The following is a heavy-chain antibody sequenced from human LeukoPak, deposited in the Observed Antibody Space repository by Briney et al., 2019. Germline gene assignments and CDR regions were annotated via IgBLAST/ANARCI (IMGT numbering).Heavy chain of an antibody. CDR3: TREEVTMVRGVSTDRFDP. Sequence: SETLSLTCTVSGDSISSYYGSWIRQPAGKGLECIRRLYTRGSTNYNPSLKNRVTMSVDTSKNQFTLKLSSVTAADTAVYYCTREEVTMVRGVSTDRFDPWGQGTLVTVSS. CDR2: LYTRGST. V-gene: IGHV4-4*07. CDR1: GDSISSYY. J-gene: IGHJ5*02. D-gene: IGHD3-10*01.